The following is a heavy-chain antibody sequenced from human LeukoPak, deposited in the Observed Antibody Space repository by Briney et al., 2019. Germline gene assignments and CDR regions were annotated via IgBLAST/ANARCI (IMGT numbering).Heavy chain of an antibody. CDR3: AKAPPNGFLGWFIDY. Sequence: PGGSLRLSCAASGFTFSSYGMHWVRQAPGKGLEWVAFIRNDGSNKYYADSVKGRFTISRDNSKNTLYLQMNSLRAEDTAVYYCAKAPPNGFLGWFIDYWGQGTLVTVSS. V-gene: IGHV3-30*02. CDR2: IRNDGSNK. CDR1: GFTFSSYG. J-gene: IGHJ4*02. D-gene: IGHD3-3*01.